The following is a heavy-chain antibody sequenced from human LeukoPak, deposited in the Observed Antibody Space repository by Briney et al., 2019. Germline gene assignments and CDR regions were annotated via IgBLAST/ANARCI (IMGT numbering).Heavy chain of an antibody. V-gene: IGHV3-30*02. Sequence: PGGSLRLSCAASGFTFSSYGMHWVRQAPGKGLEWVAFIRYDGSNKYYADSVKGRFTISRDNSKNTLYLQMNSLRAEDTAVYYCAKDPWNLGYCSSTSCYVRDRNYYGMDVWGQGTTVTVSS. J-gene: IGHJ6*02. D-gene: IGHD2-2*01. CDR1: GFTFSSYG. CDR3: AKDPWNLGYCSSTSCYVRDRNYYGMDV. CDR2: IRYDGSNK.